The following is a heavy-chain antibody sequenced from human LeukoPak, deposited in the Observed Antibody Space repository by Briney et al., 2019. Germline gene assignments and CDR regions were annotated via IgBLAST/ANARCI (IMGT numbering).Heavy chain of an antibody. Sequence: ASVKVSCKASGYTFTSYYMHWVRQAPGQXXXWMGIINPSGGSTSYAQKFQGRVTMTRDTSTSTVYMELSSLRSEDTAVYYCARLVDTAEYYFDYWGQGTLVTVSS. J-gene: IGHJ4*02. CDR3: ARLVDTAEYYFDY. CDR2: INPSGGST. D-gene: IGHD5-18*01. CDR1: GYTFTSYY. V-gene: IGHV1-46*01.